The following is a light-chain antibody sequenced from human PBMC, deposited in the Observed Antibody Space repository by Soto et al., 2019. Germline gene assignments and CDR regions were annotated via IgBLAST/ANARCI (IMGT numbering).Light chain of an antibody. V-gene: IGKV3-11*01. J-gene: IGKJ5*01. CDR1: QSVSSN. Sequence: EIVLTQSPATLSVPPGERATLSCSASQSVSSNLAWYQQKPGQAPRLLIYDASNRATGIPARFSGSGSGTDFTLTISSLEPEDFAVYYCQQRSNWPITFGQGTRLEIK. CDR2: DAS. CDR3: QQRSNWPIT.